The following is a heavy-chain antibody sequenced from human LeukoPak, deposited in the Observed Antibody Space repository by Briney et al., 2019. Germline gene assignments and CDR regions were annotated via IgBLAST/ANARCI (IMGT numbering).Heavy chain of an antibody. CDR1: GFTFSSYA. D-gene: IGHD3-22*01. Sequence: GGSLRLSCAASGFTFSSYAMSWVRQAPGKGLEWVSGISTNGGSTYYADSVKGRFTISRDNSKNTLYLQMNSLRAEDTAVYYCAKIGSSGYYYGKWFDPWGQGTLVTVSS. CDR2: ISTNGGST. V-gene: IGHV3-23*01. CDR3: AKIGSSGYYYGKWFDP. J-gene: IGHJ5*02.